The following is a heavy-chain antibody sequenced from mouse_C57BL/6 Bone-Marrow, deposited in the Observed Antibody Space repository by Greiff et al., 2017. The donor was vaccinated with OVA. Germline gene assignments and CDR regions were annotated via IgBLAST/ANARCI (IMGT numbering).Heavy chain of an antibody. D-gene: IGHD2-10*01. V-gene: IGHV1-7*01. CDR3: ARASYRGCFGY. CDR1: GYTFTSYW. CDR2: INPSSGYT. Sequence: QVLLQQSGAELAQPGASVKLSCKASGYTFTSYWMHWVKQRTGQGLEWIGYINPSSGYTKYNQKFKDKATLTADKSSRTAYMQRRSLTYEDSAVYYGARASYRGCFGYWGQGTTLTVSS. J-gene: IGHJ2*01.